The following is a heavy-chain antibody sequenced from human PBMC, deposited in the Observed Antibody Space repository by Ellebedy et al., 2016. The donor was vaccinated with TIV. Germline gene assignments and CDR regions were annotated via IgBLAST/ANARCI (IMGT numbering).Heavy chain of an antibody. CDR1: GGSISTSNYY. V-gene: IGHV4-39*01. CDR3: ARHALAYENLVGLRPGFDP. CDR2: IYQNGNT. J-gene: IGHJ5*02. Sequence: SETLSLTCTVSGGSISTSNYYWAWIRQPPGKGLDWIGSIYQNGNTYYNPSLKSRVAMFVDTSTSQFPLKLTSVTAADTAQYFLARHALAYENLVGLRPGFDPWGQGILVTVSS. D-gene: IGHD3-9*01.